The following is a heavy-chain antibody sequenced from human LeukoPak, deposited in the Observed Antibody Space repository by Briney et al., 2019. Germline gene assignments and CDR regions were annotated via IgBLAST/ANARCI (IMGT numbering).Heavy chain of an antibody. Sequence: PGGSLRLSCAASGFTFSIYAMSWVRLAPGKGLEWVSAISSGGSTYYADSVKGRFTISRDNSKNTLYLQMNSLRAEDTAVYYCAKDDFVVVALFDYWGQGTLVTVSS. CDR3: AKDDFVVVALFDY. D-gene: IGHD2-15*01. V-gene: IGHV3-23*01. CDR2: ISSGGST. J-gene: IGHJ4*02. CDR1: GFTFSIYA.